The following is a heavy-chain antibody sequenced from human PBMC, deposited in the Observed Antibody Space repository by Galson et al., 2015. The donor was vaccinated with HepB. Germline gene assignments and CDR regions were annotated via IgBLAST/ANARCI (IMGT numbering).Heavy chain of an antibody. CDR3: AKDQYLGRGYMDV. D-gene: IGHD1-26*01. CDR2: ISYDGTNK. CDR1: GFTFCSCG. J-gene: IGHJ6*03. V-gene: IGHV3-30*18. Sequence: SLRLSCAASGFTFCSCGMLWVRQAPGKGLAWVAVISYDGTNKYYADSVKGRFTISRDNPKYTLYLQMNSLRAEDTAVYYCAKDQYLGRGYMDVWGKGTTVTVSS.